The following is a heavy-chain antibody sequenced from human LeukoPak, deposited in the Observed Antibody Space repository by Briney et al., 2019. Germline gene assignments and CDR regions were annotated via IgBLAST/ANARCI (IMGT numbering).Heavy chain of an antibody. D-gene: IGHD5-18*01. V-gene: IGHV1-69*05. CDR3: ARTHVDTAMVGGDYYYMDV. Sequence: SVKVSCKASGGTFSSYAISWVRQAPGQGLEWMGGIIPIFGTANYAQKFQGRVTITTDESTSTAYMELSSLRSEDTAVYYCARTHVDTAMVGGDYYYMDVWGKGTTVTVSS. CDR1: GGTFSSYA. CDR2: IIPIFGTA. J-gene: IGHJ6*03.